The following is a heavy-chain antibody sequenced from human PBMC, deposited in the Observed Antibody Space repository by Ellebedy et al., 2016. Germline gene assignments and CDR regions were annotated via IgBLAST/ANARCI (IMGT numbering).Heavy chain of an antibody. J-gene: IGHJ4*02. Sequence: SETLSLXCAVSGGSISSSSYYWGWIRQPPGKGLEWIGEINHSGSTNYNPSLKSRVTISVDTSKNQFSLKLSSVTAADTAVYYCARGGLWLRTSSYFDYWGQGTLVTVSS. CDR2: INHSGST. CDR3: ARGGLWLRTSSYFDY. D-gene: IGHD5-12*01. CDR1: GGSISSSSYY. V-gene: IGHV4-39*07.